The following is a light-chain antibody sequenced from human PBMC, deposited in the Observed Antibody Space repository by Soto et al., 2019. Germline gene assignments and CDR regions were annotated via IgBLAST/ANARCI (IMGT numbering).Light chain of an antibody. CDR1: QSVSSN. Sequence: EIVMTQSPATLSVSPGERATLSCRASQSVSSNLAWFQQKPGQAPRLLIYGVSTRATGVPARFTGSGSGTEFTLTISSLQSEDFAAYYCQQYDDWPPFTFGPGTTVDIK. V-gene: IGKV3-15*01. CDR2: GVS. J-gene: IGKJ3*01. CDR3: QQYDDWPPFT.